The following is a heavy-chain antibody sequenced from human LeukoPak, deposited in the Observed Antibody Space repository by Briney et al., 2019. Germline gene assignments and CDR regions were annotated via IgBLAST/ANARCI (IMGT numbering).Heavy chain of an antibody. J-gene: IGHJ4*02. Sequence: LGESLKISCKGSGYSFTSYWIGWVRQMPGKGLEWMGIIYPGDSDTRYSPSFRGQLTISADKSISTAYLQWSSLEASDTAMYYCARPSSSGWSKFDYWGQGTLVTVSS. CDR2: IYPGDSDT. V-gene: IGHV5-51*01. CDR3: ARPSSSGWSKFDY. D-gene: IGHD6-19*01. CDR1: GYSFTSYW.